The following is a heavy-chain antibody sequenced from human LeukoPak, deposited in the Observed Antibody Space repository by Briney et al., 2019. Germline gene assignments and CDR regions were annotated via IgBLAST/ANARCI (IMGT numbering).Heavy chain of an antibody. CDR1: GFIFSRYG. CDR2: ISSSGITI. D-gene: IGHD3-10*01. J-gene: IGHJ6*03. CDR3: ARDQYGSGDGYYMDV. V-gene: IGHV3-48*03. Sequence: GGSLRLSCAASGFIFSRYGMSWVRQAPGKGLEWISYISSSGITIFYADSVKGRFTISRDNAKNSLYLQMNSLRAEDTAVYYCARDQYGSGDGYYMDVWGKGTTVTISS.